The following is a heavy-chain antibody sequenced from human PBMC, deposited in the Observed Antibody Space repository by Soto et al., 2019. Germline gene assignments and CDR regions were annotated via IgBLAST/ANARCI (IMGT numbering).Heavy chain of an antibody. CDR2: IKQDGGDQ. CDR3: ARDEAIDY. J-gene: IGHJ4*02. Sequence: VGSLSLSCAASGGTFSNYWVSWVRQAPGKGLEWVANIKQDGGDQYYVDSVKGRFSISRDNAKNSLYLQMNSLRAEDTAVYNCARDEAIDYWGQGTLVTVSS. CDR1: GGTFSNYW. V-gene: IGHV3-7*03.